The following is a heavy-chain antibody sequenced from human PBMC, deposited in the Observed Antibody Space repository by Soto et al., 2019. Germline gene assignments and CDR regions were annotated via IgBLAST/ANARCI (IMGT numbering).Heavy chain of an antibody. Sequence: SQTLSLTCAISGDSVSSNSAAWNWIRQSPSRGLEWLGRTYYRSKWYNDYAVSVKSRITINPDTSKNQFSLQLNSVTPEDTAVYLCAREAWEAKNGDDYYYGMDVWGQGTTVTVSS. CDR2: TYYRSKWYN. V-gene: IGHV6-1*01. D-gene: IGHD1-1*01. CDR1: GDSVSSNSAA. J-gene: IGHJ6*02. CDR3: AREAWEAKNGDDYYYGMDV.